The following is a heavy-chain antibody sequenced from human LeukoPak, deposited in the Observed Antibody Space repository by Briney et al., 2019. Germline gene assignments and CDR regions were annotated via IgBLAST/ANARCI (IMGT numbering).Heavy chain of an antibody. J-gene: IGHJ4*02. V-gene: IGHV3-33*08. CDR1: GFTFSSYG. CDR2: IWFDGSNQ. CDR3: ARDRGVRYFDY. Sequence: GGSLRLSCAASGFTFSSYGFHWVRQAPGKGLEWVAVIWFDGSNQYYAESVKGRFTISRVNSENTVYLQMNSLRAEDTAVYYCARDRGVRYFDYWGQGTLVTVSS. D-gene: IGHD3-10*01.